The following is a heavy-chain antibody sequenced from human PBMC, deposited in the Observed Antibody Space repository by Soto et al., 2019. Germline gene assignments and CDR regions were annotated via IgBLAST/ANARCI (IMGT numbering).Heavy chain of an antibody. D-gene: IGHD5-12*01. Sequence: QVQLVESGGGVVQPGRSLRLSCAASGFTFSSYGMHWVRQAPGKGLEWVAVIWYDGSNKYYADSVKGRFTISRDNSKNTRYLQMNSLRAEDTAVYYCARASGYSGYDSDYWGQGTLVTVSS. V-gene: IGHV3-33*01. J-gene: IGHJ4*02. CDR3: ARASGYSGYDSDY. CDR1: GFTFSSYG. CDR2: IWYDGSNK.